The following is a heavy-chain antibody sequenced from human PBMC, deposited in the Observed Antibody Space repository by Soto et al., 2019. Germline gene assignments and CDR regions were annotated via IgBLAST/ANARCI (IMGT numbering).Heavy chain of an antibody. CDR2: INPSSGNT. J-gene: IGHJ4*02. Sequence: ASVKGPCKAAVYSFTSYGIYWGRQAPGQGYEWMGIINPSSGNTTYAQKYKGRVTMTRDTSKTTVYMELRSLKSEDTAEYYCTRYAYNEYGFDFWGQGTLVTVSS. CDR1: VYSFTSYG. V-gene: IGHV1-46*01. D-gene: IGHD1-1*01. CDR3: TRYAYNEYGFDF.